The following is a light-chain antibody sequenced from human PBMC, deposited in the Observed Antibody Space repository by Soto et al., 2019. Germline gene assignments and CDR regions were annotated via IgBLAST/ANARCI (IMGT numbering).Light chain of an antibody. CDR1: RSDVGRYTY. CDR3: SSYAGINNLV. J-gene: IGLJ2*01. CDR2: EVS. V-gene: IGLV2-8*01. Sequence: QSALTQPPSASGSPGQSVTISCTGTRSDVGRYTYVSWYQQHPGKAPKLMIYEVSRRPSGVPDRFSGSKSSNTASLTVSGLQAEDEADYYCSSYAGINNLVFGGGTQLTVL.